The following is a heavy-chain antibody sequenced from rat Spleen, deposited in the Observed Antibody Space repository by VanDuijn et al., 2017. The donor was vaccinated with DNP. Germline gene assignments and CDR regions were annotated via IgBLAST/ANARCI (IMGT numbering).Heavy chain of an antibody. CDR1: GFSLTSYH. Sequence: QVQLKESGPGLVQPSETLSLTCTVSGFSLTSYHVHWVRQPPGKGLEWMGRIQSGGGTDYNSALKSRLSISRVTSKSQVFLKMNSVQTEDTAMYFCARSGGAGGDYWGQGVMVTVSS. V-gene: IGHV2-27*01. CDR3: ARSGGAGGDY. D-gene: IGHD4-3*01. J-gene: IGHJ2*01. CDR2: IQSGGGT.